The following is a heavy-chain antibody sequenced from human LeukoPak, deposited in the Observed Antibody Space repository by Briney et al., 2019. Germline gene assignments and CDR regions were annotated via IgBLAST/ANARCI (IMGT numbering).Heavy chain of an antibody. CDR1: RFTFSTYG. CDR2: IRNDGSIK. V-gene: IGHV3-30*02. D-gene: IGHD2-15*01. CDR3: AKVFCSGGSCYPHTFDY. Sequence: GGSLRLSRAASRFTFSTYGMHWVRQAPGKGLDWVAFIRNDGSIKYYAASVKGRFTISRDNSENTLYLQMNSLRPEDTAMYYCAKVFCSGGSCYPHTFDYWGQGILVTVSS. J-gene: IGHJ4*02.